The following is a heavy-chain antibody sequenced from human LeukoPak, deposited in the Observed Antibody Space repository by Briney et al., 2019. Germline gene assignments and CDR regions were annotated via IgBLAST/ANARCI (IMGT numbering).Heavy chain of an antibody. CDR3: ARDPNYYDSSGYYDY. CDR2: INPNSGGT. CDR1: GYTFTGYY. J-gene: IGHJ4*02. D-gene: IGHD3-22*01. Sequence: ASVKVSCKASGYTFTGYYMHWVRQAPGRGLEWMGWINPNSGGTNYAQKFQGRVTMTRDTSISTAYMELSRLRSDDTAVYYCARDPNYYDSSGYYDYWGQGTLVTVSS. V-gene: IGHV1-2*02.